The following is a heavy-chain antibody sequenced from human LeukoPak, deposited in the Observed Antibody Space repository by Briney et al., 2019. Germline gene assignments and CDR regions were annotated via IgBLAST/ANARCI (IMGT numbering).Heavy chain of an antibody. CDR3: ARAEYSSSWYKSAGILFDY. CDR1: GGTFSSYA. D-gene: IGHD6-13*01. Sequence: SVKVSCKASGGTFSSYAISWVRQAPGQGLEWMGRIIPILGIANYAQKFQGRVTITADKSTSSAYMELSSLRSEDTAVYYCARAEYSSSWYKSAGILFDYWGQGTLVTVSS. V-gene: IGHV1-69*04. CDR2: IIPILGIA. J-gene: IGHJ4*02.